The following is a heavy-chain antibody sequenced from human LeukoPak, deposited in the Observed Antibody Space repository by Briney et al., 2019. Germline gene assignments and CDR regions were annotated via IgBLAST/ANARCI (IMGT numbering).Heavy chain of an antibody. D-gene: IGHD3-16*01. CDR1: GFTFSTYG. J-gene: IGHJ4*02. CDR2: IWYDGSNK. CDR3: ARGGVGGGSIGLDY. V-gene: IGHV3-33*01. Sequence: PGGSLRLSCAASGFTFSTYGMHWVRQAPGKGLEWVTVIWYDGSNKYYADSVKGRFIISRDNSQNTVYLQMNSLRVEDTAVYYCARGGVGGGSIGLDYWGQGTPVTVSS.